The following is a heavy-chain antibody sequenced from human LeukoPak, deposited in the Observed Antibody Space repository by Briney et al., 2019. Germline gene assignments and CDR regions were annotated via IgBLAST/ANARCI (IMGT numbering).Heavy chain of an antibody. J-gene: IGHJ6*04. CDR3: AELGITMIGGV. CDR1: GFTFSSYS. CDR2: ISSSGSTI. Sequence: GGSLSLSCAASGFTFSSYSMNWVRQAPGKGLEWVSYISSSGSTIYYADSVKGRFTISRDNAKNSLYLQMNSLRAEDTAVYYCAELGITMIGGVWGKGTTVTISS. V-gene: IGHV3-48*04. D-gene: IGHD3-10*02.